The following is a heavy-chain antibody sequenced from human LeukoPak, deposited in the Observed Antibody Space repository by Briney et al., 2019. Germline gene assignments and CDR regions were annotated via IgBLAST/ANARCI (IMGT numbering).Heavy chain of an antibody. CDR2: IYSGGST. Sequence: GGSLRLSCAVSGLTVSSNYMSWGRQAPGKGLEWVSAIYSGGSTFYADSVKGRFTISRDNSKNTLYLQMNSLRAEDMAVYYCARDPYNSGSSYFDYWGQGTLVTVSS. V-gene: IGHV3-53*01. CDR3: ARDPYNSGSSYFDY. CDR1: GLTVSSNY. J-gene: IGHJ4*02. D-gene: IGHD3-10*01.